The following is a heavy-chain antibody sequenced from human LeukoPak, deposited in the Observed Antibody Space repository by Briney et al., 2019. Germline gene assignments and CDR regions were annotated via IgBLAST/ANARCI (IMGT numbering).Heavy chain of an antibody. Sequence: PGGSLRLSCAASGFTVSSNYMNWVRQAPGKGLEWVSAISGSGGSTYYADSVKGRFTVSRDNSKNTLYLQMNSLRAEDTAVYYCAKADLGNYDSSGYFDLWGRGTLVTVSS. J-gene: IGHJ2*01. D-gene: IGHD3-22*01. CDR3: AKADLGNYDSSGYFDL. V-gene: IGHV3-23*01. CDR2: ISGSGGST. CDR1: GFTVSSNY.